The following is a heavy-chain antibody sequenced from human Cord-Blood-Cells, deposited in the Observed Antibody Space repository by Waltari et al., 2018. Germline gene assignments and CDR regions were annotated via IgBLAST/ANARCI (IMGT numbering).Heavy chain of an antibody. J-gene: IGHJ4*02. CDR1: GFTFSNAW. Sequence: EVQLVESGGGLVKPGGSLRLSCAASGFTFSNAWMSWVRQAPGKGLEWFGRIKSKTEGGQTDYDAPVKGRFTISRDDSKNTLYLQMNSLKTEDTAVYYCTPEAGTGRDYWGQGTLVTVSS. CDR2: IKSKTEGGQT. CDR3: TPEAGTGRDY. V-gene: IGHV3-15*01. D-gene: IGHD6-19*01.